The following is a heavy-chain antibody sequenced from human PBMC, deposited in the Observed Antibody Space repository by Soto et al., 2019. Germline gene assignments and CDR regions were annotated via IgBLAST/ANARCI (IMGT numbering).Heavy chain of an antibody. CDR1: GGSFSGYY. J-gene: IGHJ3*02. V-gene: IGHV4-34*01. Sequence: SETLSLTCAVYGGSFSGYYWSWIRQPPGKGLEWIGEINHSGSTNYNPSLKSRVTISVDTSKNQFSLKLSSVTAADTAVYYCARVGYGDNDAFDIWGQGTVVTVSS. CDR2: INHSGST. CDR3: ARVGYGDNDAFDI. D-gene: IGHD4-17*01.